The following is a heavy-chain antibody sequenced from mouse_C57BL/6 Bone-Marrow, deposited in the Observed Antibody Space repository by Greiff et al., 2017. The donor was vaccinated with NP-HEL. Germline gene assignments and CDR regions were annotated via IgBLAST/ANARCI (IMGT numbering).Heavy chain of an antibody. CDR3: AREGTTVVAGDY. Sequence: VQLQQSGAELVMPGASVKLSCKASGYTFTSYWMHWVKQRPGQGLEWIGEIDPSDSYTNYNQKFKGKSTLTVDKSSSTAYMQLSSLTSEDSAVYYCAREGTTVVAGDYWGQGTTLTVSS. D-gene: IGHD1-1*01. J-gene: IGHJ2*01. CDR1: GYTFTSYW. V-gene: IGHV1-69*01. CDR2: IDPSDSYT.